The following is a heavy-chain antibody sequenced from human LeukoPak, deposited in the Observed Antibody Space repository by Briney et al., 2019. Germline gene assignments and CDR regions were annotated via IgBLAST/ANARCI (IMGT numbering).Heavy chain of an antibody. D-gene: IGHD6-19*01. V-gene: IGHV4-59*08. CDR1: GGSISSYY. CDR2: IYYSGST. Sequence: SETLSLTCTVSGGSISSYYWSWIRQPPGKGLEWIGYIYYSGSTNYNPSLKSRVTISVDTSKNQFSLKLSSVTAADTAVYYCARHRYSSGWPRSHWLDPWGQGTLVTVSS. CDR3: ARHRYSSGWPRSHWLDP. J-gene: IGHJ5*02.